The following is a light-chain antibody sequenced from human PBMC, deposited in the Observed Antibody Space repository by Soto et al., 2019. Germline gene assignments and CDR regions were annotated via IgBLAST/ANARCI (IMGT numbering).Light chain of an antibody. J-gene: IGKJ4*01. Sequence: DIQMTQSPSSLSASVGDRVTITCRASQGIRNDLAWYQEKPGKAPKRLIYVASRLQSGVPSRFSGTGSGTEFTLTISSLKPEDSATYYCLQQNSYPLTFGGGTKVDIK. CDR1: QGIRND. CDR3: LQQNSYPLT. CDR2: VAS. V-gene: IGKV1-17*01.